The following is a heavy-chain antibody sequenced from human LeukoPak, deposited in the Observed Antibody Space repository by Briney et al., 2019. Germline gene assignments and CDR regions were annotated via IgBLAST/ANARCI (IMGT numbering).Heavy chain of an antibody. CDR3: AKDGGSGILY. CDR1: GFTFSNYE. Sequence: GGSLRLSCAASGFTFSNYEMNWVRQAPGKGLEWISYISASGNPMFYADSVKGRFTISRDNAKNSLYLQMNSMRAEDTAIYYCAKDGGSGILYWGQGTLVTVSS. D-gene: IGHD3-10*01. J-gene: IGHJ4*02. CDR2: ISASGNPM. V-gene: IGHV3-48*03.